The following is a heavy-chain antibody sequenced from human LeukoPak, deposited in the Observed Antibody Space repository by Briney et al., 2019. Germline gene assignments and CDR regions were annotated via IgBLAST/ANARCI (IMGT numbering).Heavy chain of an antibody. CDR1: GYTFTSYD. Sequence: ASVKVSCKASGYTFTSYDIDWVRQATGQGLEWIGWMNPNSGNTGYAQKFQGRVTMTRNTSISTAYMELSSLRSEDTAVYYCAREMQDAAERIAVSASFGYWGQGTLVTVSS. D-gene: IGHD6-19*01. V-gene: IGHV1-8*01. CDR3: AREMQDAAERIAVSASFGY. CDR2: MNPNSGNT. J-gene: IGHJ4*02.